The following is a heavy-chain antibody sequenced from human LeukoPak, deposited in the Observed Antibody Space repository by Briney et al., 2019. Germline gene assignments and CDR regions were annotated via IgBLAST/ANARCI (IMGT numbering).Heavy chain of an antibody. CDR2: ISDDGSNK. Sequence: PGGSLRLSCAASGFIFTIYAMHWVRQVPGKGLEWVAVISDDGSNKYYTDSVKGRFTISRDNSKNTVYLQMNSLRAEDTAVYYCARVVSYYGSAYRLLDLWGRGTLVTVSS. D-gene: IGHD3-10*01. J-gene: IGHJ2*01. CDR1: GFIFTIYA. V-gene: IGHV3-30*04. CDR3: ARVVSYYGSAYRLLDL.